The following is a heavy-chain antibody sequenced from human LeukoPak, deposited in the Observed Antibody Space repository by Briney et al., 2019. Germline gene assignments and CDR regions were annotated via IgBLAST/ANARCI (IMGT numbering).Heavy chain of an antibody. CDR3: ASLGLLGGPD. V-gene: IGHV3-30-3*01. Sequence: GGSLRLSCAASGFTFSSYAMHWVRQAPGKELEWVAVISYDGSNKYYADSVKGRFTISRDNSKNTLYLQMNSLRAEDTAVYYCASLGLLGGPDWGQGTLVTVSS. D-gene: IGHD4-23*01. CDR1: GFTFSSYA. CDR2: ISYDGSNK. J-gene: IGHJ4*02.